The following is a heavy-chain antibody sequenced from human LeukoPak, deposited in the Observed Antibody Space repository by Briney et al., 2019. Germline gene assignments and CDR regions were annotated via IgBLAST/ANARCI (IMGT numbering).Heavy chain of an antibody. CDR3: ARVAGWHWFDP. J-gene: IGHJ5*02. CDR1: GFTFRSYE. Sequence: GGSLRLSCAASGFTFRSYEMNWVRQAPGRGLEWVSSIRPSGDNTYYGDSVKGRFTISRDNSKNTVYLQMNNMRVDDTAVYYCARVAGWHWFDPWGQGTLVTISS. CDR2: IRPSGDNT. D-gene: IGHD6-19*01. V-gene: IGHV3-23*01.